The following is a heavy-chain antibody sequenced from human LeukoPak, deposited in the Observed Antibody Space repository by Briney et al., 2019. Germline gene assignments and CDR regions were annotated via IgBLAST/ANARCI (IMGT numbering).Heavy chain of an antibody. CDR2: ISYDGSNK. V-gene: IGHV3-30*18. CDR1: GFTFSSYG. CDR3: AKDNRCYYYVSRGAPQNYFAY. Sequence: PGGSLRLSCAASGFTFSSYGMHWVRQALGKGLEWVAVISYDGSNKYYADSVKGRFTISRDNSKNTLYLQMNSLRAEDTAVYYFAKDNRCYYYVSRGAPQNYFAYWGQGTWVTVSS. J-gene: IGHJ4*02. D-gene: IGHD3-22*01.